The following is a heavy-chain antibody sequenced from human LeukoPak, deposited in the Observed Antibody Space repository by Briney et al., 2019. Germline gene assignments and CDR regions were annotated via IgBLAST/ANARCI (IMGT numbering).Heavy chain of an antibody. CDR2: ISNNGGYT. V-gene: IGHV3-23*01. CDR3: AKQLGYCSDGSCYFPY. CDR1: GLTFSNAW. D-gene: IGHD2-15*01. Sequence: GGSLRLSCAASGLTFSNAWMNRVRQAPGKGLEWVSAISNNGGYTYYADSVQGRFTISRDNSKSTLCLQMNSLRAEDTAVYYCAKQLGYCSDGSCYFPYWGQGTLVTVSS. J-gene: IGHJ4*02.